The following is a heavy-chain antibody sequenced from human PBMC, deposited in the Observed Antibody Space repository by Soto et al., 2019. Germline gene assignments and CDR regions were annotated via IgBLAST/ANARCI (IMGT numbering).Heavy chain of an antibody. CDR2: IWHDGNNK. CDR3: ASDLVGASDSYGLDV. Sequence: QVQLVESGGGVVQPGRSLRLSCAASGFTFSNYVMHWVRQAPGKGLEWVAIIWHDGNNKYYADSVRGRFIISRDNSKNRLYLQMNSLRAEDTAVYYCASDLVGASDSYGLDVWGQGTPVTVSS. D-gene: IGHD1-26*01. J-gene: IGHJ6*02. CDR1: GFTFSNYV. V-gene: IGHV3-33*01.